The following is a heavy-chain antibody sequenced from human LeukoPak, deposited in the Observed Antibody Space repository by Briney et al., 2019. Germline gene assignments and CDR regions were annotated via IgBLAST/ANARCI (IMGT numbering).Heavy chain of an antibody. Sequence: GGSLRVSCAASGFTLSGNLMSCVREARGKGLEWDSVIDSGSSTYYSGSVTGRLNITRDNPKNTLYPQGNSLRAEDTAVYYCSDLDVWGNGTPVTASS. V-gene: IGHV3-53*05. J-gene: IGHJ6*04. CDR2: IDSGSST. CDR3: SDLDV. CDR1: GFTLSGNL.